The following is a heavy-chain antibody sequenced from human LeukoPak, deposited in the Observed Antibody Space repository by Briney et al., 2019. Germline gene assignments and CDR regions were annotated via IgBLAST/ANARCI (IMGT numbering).Heavy chain of an antibody. D-gene: IGHD3-3*01. Sequence: ASVKVSCKASGYTFTSYGISWVRQAPGQGLEWMGWISAYNGNTNYAQKLQGRVTMTTDTSTSTAYMALRSLRSDDTAVYYCARDAGRYYEFWSGPPSSAFDIWGQGTMVTVSS. CDR1: GYTFTSYG. J-gene: IGHJ3*02. CDR3: ARDAGRYYEFWSGPPSSAFDI. V-gene: IGHV1-18*01. CDR2: ISAYNGNT.